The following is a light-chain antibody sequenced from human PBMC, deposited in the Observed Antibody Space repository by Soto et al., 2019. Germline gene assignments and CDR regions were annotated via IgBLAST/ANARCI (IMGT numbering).Light chain of an antibody. Sequence: SYELTQPPSVSVAPGQAARITCGGTDIGAKSVHWYQQKPGQAPVLVVYGDSDRPSAIPARFSGSNSGNTATLTINRVEAGDEADYFCQVWDSRSHVIFGGGTKLTVL. J-gene: IGLJ2*01. CDR1: DIGAKS. CDR2: GDS. CDR3: QVWDSRSHVI. V-gene: IGLV3-21*02.